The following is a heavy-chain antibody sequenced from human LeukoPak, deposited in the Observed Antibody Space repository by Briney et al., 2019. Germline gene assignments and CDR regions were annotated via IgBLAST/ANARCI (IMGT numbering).Heavy chain of an antibody. CDR1: GGSISSGGYY. Sequence: PSETLSLTCTVSGGSISSGGYYWSWIRQHPGTGLEWIGYIYYSGSTYYNPSLKSRVTISVDTSKNQFSLKLSSVTAADTAVYYCAREARRSRFDPWGQGTLVTVSS. D-gene: IGHD3-10*01. CDR3: AREARRSRFDP. CDR2: IYYSGST. J-gene: IGHJ5*02. V-gene: IGHV4-31*03.